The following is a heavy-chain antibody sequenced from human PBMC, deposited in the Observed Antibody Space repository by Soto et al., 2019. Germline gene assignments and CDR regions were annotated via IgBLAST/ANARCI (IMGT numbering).Heavy chain of an antibody. CDR3: ARRGPGTYFDY. V-gene: IGHV3-23*01. CDR1: GFPFSSYG. D-gene: IGHD6-13*01. Sequence: GGSLRLSCVASGFPFSSYGMNWVRQAPGKGLEWVSVISGSGDSTYYADSVKGRFTISRDNSKNTLYLQMNSLRTEDTAVYYCARRGPGTYFDYWGQGTLVTVSS. CDR2: ISGSGDST. J-gene: IGHJ4*02.